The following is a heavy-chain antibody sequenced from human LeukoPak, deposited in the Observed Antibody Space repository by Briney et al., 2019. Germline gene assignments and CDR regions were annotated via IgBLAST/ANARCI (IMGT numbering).Heavy chain of an antibody. CDR2: IKEDGSAT. Sequence: GGSLRLSCAASGFTFSTYWMTWGRQAPGKGPEWVANIKEDGSATHYVDSVKGRFTISRDNAKKSLYLQMNSLRAEDTAVYYCARDSPGYLAYDSWGQGTLVTVSS. D-gene: IGHD1-1*01. J-gene: IGHJ4*02. CDR3: ARDSPGYLAYDS. V-gene: IGHV3-7*04. CDR1: GFTFSTYW.